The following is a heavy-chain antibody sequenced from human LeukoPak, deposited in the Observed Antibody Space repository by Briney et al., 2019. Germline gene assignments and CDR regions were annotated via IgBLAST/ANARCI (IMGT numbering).Heavy chain of an antibody. J-gene: IGHJ6*03. CDR2: ISAYNGNT. D-gene: IGHD3-10*01. Sequence: ASVKVSCKASGHTFTSYGISWVRQAPGQGLEWMGWISAYNGNTNHAQKLQGRVTMTTDTSTSTAYMELRSLRSDDTAVYYCARDLANYGSGTVYYYSMDVWGKGTTVTISS. CDR3: ARDLANYGSGTVYYYSMDV. V-gene: IGHV1-18*01. CDR1: GHTFTSYG.